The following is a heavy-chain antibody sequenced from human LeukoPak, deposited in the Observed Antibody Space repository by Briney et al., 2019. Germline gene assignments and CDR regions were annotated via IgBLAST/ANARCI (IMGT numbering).Heavy chain of an antibody. J-gene: IGHJ4*02. D-gene: IGHD3-10*01. CDR3: ASRGLTRYYFPF. V-gene: IGHV3-7*01. Sequence: GGSLRLSCAVSGFSFTDYWMSWVRQAPGKGPEWVANIKQDGSEKYYVDSVKGRFTISRDNAKSSLSLQMNSLRAEDTAVYYCASRGLTRYYFPFWGQGTLVTVSS. CDR1: GFSFTDYW. CDR2: IKQDGSEK.